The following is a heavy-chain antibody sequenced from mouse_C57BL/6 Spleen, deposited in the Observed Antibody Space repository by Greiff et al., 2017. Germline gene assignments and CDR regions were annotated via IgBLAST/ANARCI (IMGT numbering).Heavy chain of an antibody. Sequence: VQLKQSGPELVKPGASVKISCKASGYSFTGYYMNWVKQSPEKSLEWIGEINPSTGGTTYNQKFKAKATLTVDKSSSTAYMQLKSLTSEDSAVYYCARAWGSSYDYYAMDYWGQGTSVTVSS. D-gene: IGHD1-1*01. V-gene: IGHV1-42*01. CDR2: INPSTGGT. CDR1: GYSFTGYY. J-gene: IGHJ4*01. CDR3: ARAWGSSYDYYAMDY.